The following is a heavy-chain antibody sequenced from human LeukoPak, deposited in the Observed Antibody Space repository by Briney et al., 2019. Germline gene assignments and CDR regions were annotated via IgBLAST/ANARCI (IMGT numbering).Heavy chain of an antibody. J-gene: IGHJ4*02. CDR1: GFTFSSYA. V-gene: IGHV3-30-3*01. D-gene: IGHD3-9*01. CDR3: ASHRTLRYFDWLHTLDY. Sequence: GGSLRLSCAASGFTFSSYATHWVRQAPGKGLEWVAVISYDGSNKYYADSVKGRFTISRDNSKNTLYLQMNSLRAEDTAVYYCASHRTLRYFDWLHTLDYWGQGTLVTVSS. CDR2: ISYDGSNK.